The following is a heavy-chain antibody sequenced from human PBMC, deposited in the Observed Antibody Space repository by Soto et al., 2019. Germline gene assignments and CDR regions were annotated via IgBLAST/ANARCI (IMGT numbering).Heavy chain of an antibody. CDR1: GDSISSYY. Sequence: QVQLQESGPGLVKPSETLSLTCTVSGDSISSYYWTWIRQPPGKGLEWIGYVYYSGTTNYNPSLKRRLTISVDTSKNEFSLKLTSVTAADTAVYYCARASMTTIAMDVWGQGTTVTVSS. D-gene: IGHD4-17*01. J-gene: IGHJ6*02. CDR3: ARASMTTIAMDV. CDR2: VYYSGTT. V-gene: IGHV4-59*01.